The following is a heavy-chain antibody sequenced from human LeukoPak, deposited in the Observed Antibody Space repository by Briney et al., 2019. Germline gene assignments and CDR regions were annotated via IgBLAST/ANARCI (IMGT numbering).Heavy chain of an antibody. D-gene: IGHD6-19*01. CDR2: IYYSGST. CDR3: AKAGYSSGWTRYYGMDV. J-gene: IGHJ6*02. CDR1: GGSISSYY. Sequence: SETLSLTCTVSGGSISSYYWSWIRQPPGKGLEWIGYIYYSGSTNYNPSLKSRVTMSADTSKNQFSLKLSSVTAADTAVCYCAKAGYSSGWTRYYGMDVWGQGTTVAVSS. V-gene: IGHV4-59*01.